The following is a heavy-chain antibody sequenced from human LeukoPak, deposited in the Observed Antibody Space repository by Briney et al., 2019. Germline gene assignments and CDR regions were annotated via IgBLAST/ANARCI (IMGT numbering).Heavy chain of an antibody. CDR2: ISGSGGST. CDR3: AKDLDYDILTGYSS. D-gene: IGHD3-9*01. Sequence: GSLRLSCAASGFTFSSYAMSWVRQAPGKGLEWVSAISGSGGSTYYADSVKGRFTISRDNSKNTLYLQMNSLRAEDTAVYYCAKDLDYDILTGYSSWGQGTLVTVSS. CDR1: GFTFSSYA. J-gene: IGHJ4*02. V-gene: IGHV3-23*01.